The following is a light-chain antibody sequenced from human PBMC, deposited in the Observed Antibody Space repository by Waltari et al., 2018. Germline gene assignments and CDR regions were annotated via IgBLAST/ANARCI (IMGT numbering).Light chain of an antibody. CDR3: QQLNSYLFT. Sequence: DIQLTQSPSFLSASVGDRVTLTCRASPGIRSYLAWYQQKPGKAPKLLIYAASTLQSGVPSRFSGSGSGTEFTLTISSLQPEDFATYYCQQLNSYLFTFGPGTKVDIK. CDR1: PGIRSY. CDR2: AAS. J-gene: IGKJ3*01. V-gene: IGKV1-9*01.